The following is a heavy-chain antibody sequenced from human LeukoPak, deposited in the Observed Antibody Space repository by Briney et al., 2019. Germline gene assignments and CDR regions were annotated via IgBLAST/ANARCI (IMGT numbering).Heavy chain of an antibody. D-gene: IGHD3-9*01. CDR3: ARGASYVILTGYSYFDY. Sequence: GASVKVSCESSGYTFTAYAVHWVRQAPGQGLEWMGWITPSDGANYAQKFQGRVTMTTDTSTSTAYMELRSLRSDDTAVYYCARGASYVILTGYSYFDYWGQGTLVTVSS. CDR2: ITPSDGA. J-gene: IGHJ4*02. V-gene: IGHV1-2*02. CDR1: GYTFTAYA.